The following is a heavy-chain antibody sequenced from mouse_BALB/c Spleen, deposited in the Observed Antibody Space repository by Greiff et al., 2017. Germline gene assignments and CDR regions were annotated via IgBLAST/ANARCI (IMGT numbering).Heavy chain of an antibody. J-gene: IGHJ2*01. Sequence: EVQLQQSGPELVKPGASVKISCKASGYTFTDYNMHWVKQSHGKSLEWIGYIYPYNGGTGYNQKFKSKATLTVDNSSSTAYMELRSLTSEDSAVYYCARSLLLRYFDYWGQGTTLTVSS. V-gene: IGHV1S29*02. CDR1: GYTFTDYN. D-gene: IGHD1-1*01. CDR2: IYPYNGGT. CDR3: ARSLLLRYFDY.